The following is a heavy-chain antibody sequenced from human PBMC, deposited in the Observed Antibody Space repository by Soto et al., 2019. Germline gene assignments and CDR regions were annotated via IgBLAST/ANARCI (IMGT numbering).Heavy chain of an antibody. D-gene: IGHD6-13*01. V-gene: IGHV1-2*04. J-gene: IGHJ3*02. CDR2: INPNSGGT. CDR3: ASRTEYSSSWSNDAFDI. CDR1: GYTLTELS. Sequence: ASVKVSCKVSGYTLTELSMHWVRQAPGQGLEWMGWINPNSGGTNYAQKFQGWVTMTRDTSISTAYMELSRLRSDDTAVYYCASRTEYSSSWSNDAFDIWGQGTMVTVSS.